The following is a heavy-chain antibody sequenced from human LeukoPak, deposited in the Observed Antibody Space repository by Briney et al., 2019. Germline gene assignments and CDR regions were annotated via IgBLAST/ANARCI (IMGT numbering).Heavy chain of an antibody. CDR2: IYHSGST. CDR1: GYSISSGYY. J-gene: IGHJ5*02. Sequence: PSETLSLTCTVSGYSISSGYYWGWIRQPPGKGLEWIGSIYHSGSTYYNPSLKSRVTISVDTSKNQFSLKLSSVTAADTAVYYCARVYGSGSNPYNWFDPWGQGTLVTVSS. CDR3: ARVYGSGSNPYNWFDP. D-gene: IGHD3-10*01. V-gene: IGHV4-38-2*02.